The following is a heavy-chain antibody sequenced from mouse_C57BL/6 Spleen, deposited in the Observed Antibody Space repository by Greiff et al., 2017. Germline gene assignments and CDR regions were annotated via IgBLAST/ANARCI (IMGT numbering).Heavy chain of an antibody. CDR3: ARVDYGGRGYYFDY. J-gene: IGHJ2*01. V-gene: IGHV3-6*01. CDR1: GYSITSGYY. Sequence: EVKLMESGPGLVKPSQSLSLTCSVTGYSITSGYYWNWIRQFPGNKLEWMGYISYDGSNNYNPSLKNPISITRDTSKNQFFLKLNSVTTEDTATYYCARVDYGGRGYYFDYWGQGTTLTVSS. CDR2: ISYDGSN. D-gene: IGHD2-4*01.